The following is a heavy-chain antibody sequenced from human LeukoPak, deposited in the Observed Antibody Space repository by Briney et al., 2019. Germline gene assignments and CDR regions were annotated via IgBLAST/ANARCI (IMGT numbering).Heavy chain of an antibody. CDR3: AKESGALGAPLYDY. J-gene: IGHJ4*02. CDR2: ISTGSSTT. D-gene: IGHD4/OR15-4a*01. CDR1: EFAFSTYN. V-gene: IGHV3-48*01. Sequence: GGSLRLSCAASEFAFSTYNMNWVRQAPGKGLEWVSYISTGSSTTYYADSVKGRFTISRDNSKNMLYLQMNSLRAEDTAVYYCAKESGALGAPLYDYWGQGTLVTGSS.